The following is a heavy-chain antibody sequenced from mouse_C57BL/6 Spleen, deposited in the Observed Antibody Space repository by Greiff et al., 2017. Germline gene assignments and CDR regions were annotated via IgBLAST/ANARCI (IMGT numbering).Heavy chain of an antibody. J-gene: IGHJ4*01. CDR3: AREGLHYYAMDY. Sequence: EVQLVESEGGLVQPGSSMKLSCTASGFTFSDYYMAWVRQVPEKGLEWVANINYDGSSTYYLDSLKSRFIISRDNAKNILYLQMSSLKSEDTATYYCAREGLHYYAMDYGGQGTSVTVSS. V-gene: IGHV5-16*01. CDR2: INYDGSST. CDR1: GFTFSDYY.